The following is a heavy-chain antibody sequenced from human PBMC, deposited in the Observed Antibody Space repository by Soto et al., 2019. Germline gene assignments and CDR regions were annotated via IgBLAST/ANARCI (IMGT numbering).Heavy chain of an antibody. V-gene: IGHV3-11*06. CDR2: ISSSSSYT. CDR1: GFTFSDYY. Sequence: GGSLRLSCAASGFTFSDYYMSWIRQAPGKGLEWVSYISSSSSYTNYADSVKGRFTISRDNAKNSLYLQMNSLRAEDTAVYYCARETAAAGNFDYWGQGTLVTVSS. D-gene: IGHD6-13*01. J-gene: IGHJ4*02. CDR3: ARETAAAGNFDY.